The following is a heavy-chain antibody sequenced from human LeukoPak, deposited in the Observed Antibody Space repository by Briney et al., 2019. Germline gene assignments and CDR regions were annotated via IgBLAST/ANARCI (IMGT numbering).Heavy chain of an antibody. V-gene: IGHV3-43*01. CDR1: GFTFDDYT. CDR2: LSWDGGST. D-gene: IGHD5-18*01. Sequence: GGSLSLSCAASGFTFDDYTMHWVRQAPGQGLEWVSLLSWDGGSTYHADSVKGRFTMARDNSKNNLYLQMNSLGAEDTAVYYCAKDPDRYSYCYEFDYWGQGTLVTVSS. J-gene: IGHJ4*02. CDR3: AKDPDRYSYCYEFDY.